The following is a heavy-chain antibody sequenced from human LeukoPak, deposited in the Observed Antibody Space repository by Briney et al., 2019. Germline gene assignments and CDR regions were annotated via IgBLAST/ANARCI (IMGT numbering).Heavy chain of an antibody. Sequence: GRSLRLSCAASGFTFSSYAMHWVRQAPGKGLEWVAVISYDGSNKYYADSVKGRFTISRDNSKNTLYLQMNSLRAEDTAVYYCARDSSMILWFDPWGQGTLVTVSS. CDR1: GFTFSSYA. D-gene: IGHD3-16*01. J-gene: IGHJ5*02. V-gene: IGHV3-30-3*01. CDR2: ISYDGSNK. CDR3: ARDSSMILWFDP.